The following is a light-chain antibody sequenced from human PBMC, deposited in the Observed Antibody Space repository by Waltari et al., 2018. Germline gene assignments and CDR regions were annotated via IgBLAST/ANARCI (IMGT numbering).Light chain of an antibody. CDR2: QDT. Sequence: SYELTQPPSVSVSPGQTASITCSGDKLGDKYASWYQQKSGQSPALVIYQDTKRPSGIPQLYSGSNSGNTATLTISGTQALDEADYYCQAWDSSTAVAFGGGTKLTVL. V-gene: IGLV3-1*01. CDR1: KLGDKY. J-gene: IGLJ2*01. CDR3: QAWDSSTAVA.